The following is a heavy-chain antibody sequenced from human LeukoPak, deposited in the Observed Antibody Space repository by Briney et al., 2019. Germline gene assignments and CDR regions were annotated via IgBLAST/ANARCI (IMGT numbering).Heavy chain of an antibody. CDR2: ITGSGYT. Sequence: PGGSLRLSCAASGLSFSNYALTWVRQAPGQGLEWVSSITGSGYTYYADSVKGRFTISRDNSKNTLFLQMNSLRAEDTAVYYCAKDVRGGNDAFDIWGQGTMVTVSS. D-gene: IGHD3-16*01. V-gene: IGHV3-23*01. CDR1: GLSFSNYA. J-gene: IGHJ3*02. CDR3: AKDVRGGNDAFDI.